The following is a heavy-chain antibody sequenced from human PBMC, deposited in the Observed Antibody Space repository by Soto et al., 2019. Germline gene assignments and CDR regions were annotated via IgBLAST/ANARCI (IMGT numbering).Heavy chain of an antibody. CDR2: ISSSSGYI. D-gene: IGHD1-7*01. CDR1: GFTFSSYS. V-gene: IGHV3-21*01. Sequence: VGSLRLCCAGSGFTFSSYSMNWVRQAPGKGLEWVSSISSSSGYIYYADSVKGRFTISRDNAKNSLYLQMNSLRAEDTAVYYCARVFSQPELLLRYYYTLGYDFDYWGQGSLVTVSS. CDR3: ARVFSQPELLLRYYYTLGYDFDY. J-gene: IGHJ4*02.